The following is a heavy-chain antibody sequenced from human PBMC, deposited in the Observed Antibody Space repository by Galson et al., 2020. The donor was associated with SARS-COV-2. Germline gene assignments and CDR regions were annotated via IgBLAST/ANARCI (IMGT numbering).Heavy chain of an antibody. CDR3: TRDRTPIVVVPAANDY. CDR2: IRSKAYGGTT. CDR1: GFTFGDYA. J-gene: IGHJ4*02. V-gene: IGHV3-49*03. Sequence: GGSLRLSCTASGFTFGDYAMSWFRQAPGKGLEWVGFIRSKAYGGTTEYAASVKGRFTISRDDSKSIAYLQMNSLKTEDTAVYYCTRDRTPIVVVPAANDYWGQGTLVTVSS. D-gene: IGHD2-2*01.